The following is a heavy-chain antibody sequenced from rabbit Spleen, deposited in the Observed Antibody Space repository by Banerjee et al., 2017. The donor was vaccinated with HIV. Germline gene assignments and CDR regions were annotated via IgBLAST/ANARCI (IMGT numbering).Heavy chain of an antibody. CDR3: ARGSATMTMVITGFYLNL. V-gene: IGHV1S40*01. CDR2: IHGGSSGNT. Sequence: QSLEESGGDLVKPGASLTLTCTASGISFSAGYYMCWVRQAPGKGLEWIACIHGGSSGNTYYASWAKGRFTISKTSSTTVTLQMTSLTVADTTTYFCARGSATMTMVITGFYLNLWGPGTLVTVS. D-gene: IGHD2-1*01. CDR1: GISFSAGYY. J-gene: IGHJ4*01.